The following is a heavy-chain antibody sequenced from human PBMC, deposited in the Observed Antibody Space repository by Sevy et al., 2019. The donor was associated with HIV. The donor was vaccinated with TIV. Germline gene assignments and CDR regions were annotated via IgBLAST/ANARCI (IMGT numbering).Heavy chain of an antibody. CDR2: INWNGGST. Sequence: GGSLRLSCAASGFTFEDYGMSWVRQVPGKGPEWVSGINWNGGSTSYADSVKGRFTISRDNAKNSQFLQMKGLRAEDTALYYCARDPPSYYDYRTGYHDSWGQGTRVTVSS. CDR1: GFTFEDYG. D-gene: IGHD3-3*01. V-gene: IGHV3-20*04. CDR3: ARDPPSYYDYRTGYHDS. J-gene: IGHJ4*02.